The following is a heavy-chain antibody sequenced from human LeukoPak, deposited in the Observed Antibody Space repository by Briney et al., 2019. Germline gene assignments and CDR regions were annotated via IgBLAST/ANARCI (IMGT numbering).Heavy chain of an antibody. CDR3: ADGSGSSGY. CDR2: IYYSGST. D-gene: IGHD3-10*01. J-gene: IGHJ4*02. CDR1: GGSISSSSYY. V-gene: IGHV4-39*01. Sequence: KASETLSLTCTVSGGSISSSSYYWGWIRQPPGKGLEWIGSIYYSGSTYYNPSLKSRVTISVDTSKNQFSLKLSSVTAADTAVYYCADGSGSSGYWGQGTLVTVSS.